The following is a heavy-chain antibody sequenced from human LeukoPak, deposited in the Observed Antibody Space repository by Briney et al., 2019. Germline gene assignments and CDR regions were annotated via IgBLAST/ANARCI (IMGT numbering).Heavy chain of an antibody. D-gene: IGHD2-21*02. Sequence: SETLSLTCTVSGGSISSYYWSWIRQPPGKGLEWIGYTYYSGSTNYNPSLKSRVTISVDTSKNQFSLKLSSVTAADTAVYYCARDRHGGAWGAFDIWGQGTMVTVSS. CDR1: GGSISSYY. CDR3: ARDRHGGAWGAFDI. V-gene: IGHV4-59*01. J-gene: IGHJ3*02. CDR2: TYYSGST.